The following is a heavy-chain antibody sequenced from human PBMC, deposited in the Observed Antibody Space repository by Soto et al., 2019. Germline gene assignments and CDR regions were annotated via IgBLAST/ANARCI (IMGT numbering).Heavy chain of an antibody. Sequence: VQLVQSGAEVRKPGASVKVSCKASGYTFSSYGISWVRQAPGKGLEWMGWISAGKGDTNYAQKFQGRVSMTTDTSTSTAYMELRSLPSDDTAVYYCARDGFTVISSGSFDYWGQGTLVTVSS. CDR3: ARDGFTVISSGSFDY. CDR1: GYTFSSYG. D-gene: IGHD1-26*01. J-gene: IGHJ4*02. CDR2: ISAGKGDT. V-gene: IGHV1-18*04.